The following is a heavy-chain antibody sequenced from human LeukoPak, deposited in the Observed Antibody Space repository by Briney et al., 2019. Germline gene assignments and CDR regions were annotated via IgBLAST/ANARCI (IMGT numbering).Heavy chain of an antibody. D-gene: IGHD2-15*01. V-gene: IGHV1-18*01. CDR3: ARDYGGAPDIVVVVAVDY. J-gene: IGHJ4*02. CDR1: GYTFTSYG. Sequence: ASVKVSCKASGYTFTSYGISWVRQAPGQGLEWMGWISAYNGNTNYAQKLQGRVTMTTDTSTSTAYMELGSLRSDDTAVYYCARDYGGAPDIVVVVAVDYWGQGTLVTVSS. CDR2: ISAYNGNT.